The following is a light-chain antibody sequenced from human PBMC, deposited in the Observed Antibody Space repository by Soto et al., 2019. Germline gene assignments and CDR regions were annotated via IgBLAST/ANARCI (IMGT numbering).Light chain of an antibody. CDR2: SNN. CDR3: AAWDESLNGVV. V-gene: IGLV1-44*01. J-gene: IGLJ2*01. CDR1: SSNIGSNT. Sequence: QAVVSQPPSASGTPGRRVSISCSGSSSNIGSNTVNWYQQLPGTAPKLLIYSNNQRPSGVHDRFSGSKSGTSASLAISGLQSKDEADYYCAAWDESLNGVVFGGGTKLTDL.